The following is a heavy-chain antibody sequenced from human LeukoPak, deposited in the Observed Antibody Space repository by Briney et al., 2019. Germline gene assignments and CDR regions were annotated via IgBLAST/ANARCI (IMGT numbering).Heavy chain of an antibody. CDR1: GFTFGNFW. CDR2: ISYDGSNK. Sequence: GGSLRLSCAASGFTFGNFWMSWVRQAPGKGLEWVAVISYDGSNKYYADSVKGRFTISRDNSKNTLYLQMNSLRAEDTAVYYCAKDRVGYSSSWLDYWGQGTLVTVSS. V-gene: IGHV3-30*18. CDR3: AKDRVGYSSSWLDY. D-gene: IGHD6-13*01. J-gene: IGHJ4*02.